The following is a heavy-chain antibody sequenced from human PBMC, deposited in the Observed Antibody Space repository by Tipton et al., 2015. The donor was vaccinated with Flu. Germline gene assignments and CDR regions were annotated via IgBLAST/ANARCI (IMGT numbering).Heavy chain of an antibody. CDR1: GFTFSDYW. CDR3: ARGGLAPGNY. Sequence: SLRLSCAASGFTFSDYWMLWFRQALGQGLEWVANIRQDGGQEYYLNSVRGRFTVSRDNARNLLYLQMDGLRAEDTAVYYCARGGLAPGNYWGQGTLVTVSS. D-gene: IGHD6-13*01. V-gene: IGHV3-7*01. CDR2: IRQDGGQE. J-gene: IGHJ4*02.